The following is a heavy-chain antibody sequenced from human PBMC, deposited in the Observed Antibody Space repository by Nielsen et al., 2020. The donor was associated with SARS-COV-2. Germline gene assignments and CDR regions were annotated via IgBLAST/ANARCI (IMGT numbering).Heavy chain of an antibody. Sequence: GGSLRLSCAASGFTFSDSYMSWIRQAPGKGLEWISYISSSSSYTNYADSLKGRFTISRDNAKNSLYLQMDSPRADDTAFYYCARSGHCNGGICYFTEYFQDWGQGTLVTVSS. J-gene: IGHJ1*01. CDR1: GFTFSDSY. V-gene: IGHV3-11*03. D-gene: IGHD2-15*01. CDR2: ISSSSSYT. CDR3: ARSGHCNGGICYFTEYFQD.